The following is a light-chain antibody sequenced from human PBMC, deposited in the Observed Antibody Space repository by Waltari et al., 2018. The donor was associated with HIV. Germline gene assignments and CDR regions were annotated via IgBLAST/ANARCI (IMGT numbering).Light chain of an antibody. J-gene: IGKJ3*01. V-gene: IGKV1-33*01. CDR3: QHLGT. Sequence: DIQMTQSPSSLSASVGDRVSITCQASQDISNYLNWYQQKPGKAPKLLIYDASNLQSGVPSRFSGSGSGTHFTFTISSLQPEDVAAYFCQHLGTFGPGTKVDMK. CDR2: DAS. CDR1: QDISNY.